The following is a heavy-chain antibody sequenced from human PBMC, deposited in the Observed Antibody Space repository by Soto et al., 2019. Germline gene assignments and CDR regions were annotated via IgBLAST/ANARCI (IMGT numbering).Heavy chain of an antibody. V-gene: IGHV1-18*01. CDR2: INADNGDT. Sequence: AASVKVSCKASGYTFDIYGISWVRQVPGKGPEWMGWINADNGDTKYAQRMQGRVTMTTDTATSTAYMELRSLRSDDTAVYYCARDRSYYYDSSGYPFDFWGQGSLVTVSS. D-gene: IGHD3-22*01. CDR3: ARDRSYYYDSSGYPFDF. J-gene: IGHJ4*02. CDR1: GYTFDIYG.